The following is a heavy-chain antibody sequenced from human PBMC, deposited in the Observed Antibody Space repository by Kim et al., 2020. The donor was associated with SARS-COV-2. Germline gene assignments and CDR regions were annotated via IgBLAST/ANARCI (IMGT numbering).Heavy chain of an antibody. CDR1: GFTFSSYW. V-gene: IGHV3-74*01. J-gene: IGHJ6*02. CDR2: INSDGSST. CDR3: ARDSSYDSSVYPSTYGMDV. Sequence: GGSLRLSCAASGFTFSSYWMHWVRQAPGKGLVWVSRINSDGSSTSYADSVKGRFTISRDNAKNTLYLQMNSLRAEDTAVYYCARDSSYDSSVYPSTYGMDVWGQGTTVTVSS. D-gene: IGHD3-22*01.